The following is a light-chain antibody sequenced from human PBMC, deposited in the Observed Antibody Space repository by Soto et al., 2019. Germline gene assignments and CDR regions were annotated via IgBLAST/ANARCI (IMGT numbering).Light chain of an antibody. CDR3: QSYDSSLSGVV. Sequence: QSVXTQPPSVSGXXXXRVXXXXXGSSSXXGAGYDVHWYHQLPGTAPKLLIYGNSNRPSGVPDRFSGSKSGTSASLAITGLQAEDEADYYCQSYDSSLSGVVFGGGTKLTVL. CDR1: SSXXGAGYD. V-gene: IGLV1-40*01. J-gene: IGLJ2*01. CDR2: GNS.